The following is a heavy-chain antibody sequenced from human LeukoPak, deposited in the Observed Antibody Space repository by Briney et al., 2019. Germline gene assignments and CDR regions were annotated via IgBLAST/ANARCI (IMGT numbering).Heavy chain of an antibody. CDR1: GFTVSSNY. Sequence: GGSPRLSCAASGFTVSSNYINWVRQAPGKGLEWVSGIGGSGAITWYAESVKGRFTISRDNSKNTLYLQMNSLRAEDTAVYYCAQDGASIRFDNWGQGTLVSVSS. CDR3: AQDGASIRFDN. D-gene: IGHD3-16*01. V-gene: IGHV3-23*01. J-gene: IGHJ4*02. CDR2: IGGSGAIT.